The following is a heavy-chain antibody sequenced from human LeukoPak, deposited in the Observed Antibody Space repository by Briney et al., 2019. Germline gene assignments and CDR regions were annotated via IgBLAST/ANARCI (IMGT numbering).Heavy chain of an antibody. V-gene: IGHV1-69*05. CDR2: IIPIFGTA. Sequence: SVKVSCKASGGTLSSYAISWVRQAPGQGLEWMGGIIPIFGTANYAQKFQGRVTITTDESTRTAYMELSSLRSEDTAVYYCARGITGTNWFDPWGQGTLVTVSS. CDR1: GGTLSSYA. CDR3: ARGITGTNWFDP. J-gene: IGHJ5*02. D-gene: IGHD1-7*01.